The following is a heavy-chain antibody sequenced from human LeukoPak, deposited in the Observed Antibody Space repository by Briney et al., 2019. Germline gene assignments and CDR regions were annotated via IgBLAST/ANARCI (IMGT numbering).Heavy chain of an antibody. CDR1: GGSISSYY. CDR3: ARVPGYSGYDYAFDY. J-gene: IGHJ4*02. CDR2: IYTSGST. V-gene: IGHV4-4*07. Sequence: SETLSLTCTVSGGSISSYYWSWIRQPAGNGLEWIGRIYTSGSTNYNPSLKSRVTMSVDTSKNQFSLKLSSVTAADTAVYYCARVPGYSGYDYAFDYWGQGTLVTVSS. D-gene: IGHD5-12*01.